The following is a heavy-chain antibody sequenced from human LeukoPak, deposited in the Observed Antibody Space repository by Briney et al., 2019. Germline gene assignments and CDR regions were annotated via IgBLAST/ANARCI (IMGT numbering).Heavy chain of an antibody. V-gene: IGHV3-66*04. CDR2: MFSGGAT. J-gene: IGHJ5*02. CDR1: GFTVNSNY. D-gene: IGHD3-10*01. Sequence: GGSLRLSCVASGFTVNSNYMTWVRQAPGKGLEWVSVMFSGGATYFADSVKGRFTISRDDSNNTLSLHMKTLRTDDTAVYYCARLNYLTMVRGVIFLRIGTWFDPWGQGTLVTVSS. CDR3: ARLNYLTMVRGVIFLRIGTWFDP.